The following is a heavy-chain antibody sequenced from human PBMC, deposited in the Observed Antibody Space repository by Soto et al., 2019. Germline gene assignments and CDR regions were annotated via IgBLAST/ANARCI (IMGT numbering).Heavy chain of an antibody. CDR1: GFTFSTFA. V-gene: IGHV3-23*01. CDR3: VKRYTSSSRSFDC. Sequence: GGSLRLSCAASGFTFSTFAMHWVRQAPGKGLEWVSAISGSGGSTHYADSVKGRFTLSRDNSKNTLYLQMSSLRAEDTAIYHCVKRYTSSSRSFDCWGQGTLVTVSS. D-gene: IGHD5-12*01. CDR2: ISGSGGST. J-gene: IGHJ4*02.